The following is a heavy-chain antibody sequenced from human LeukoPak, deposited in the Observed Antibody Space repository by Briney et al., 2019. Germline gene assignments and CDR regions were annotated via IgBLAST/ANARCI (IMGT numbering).Heavy chain of an antibody. Sequence: PSETLSLTCTVSGGSISSYYWSWIRQPPGKGLEWIGYIYYSGSTNYNPSLKRRVTISVDTSKNQFALKLSSVTAADTAVYYCARMGHYYDSSGSSPSLYDYWGQGTLVTVSS. CDR2: IYYSGST. D-gene: IGHD3-22*01. J-gene: IGHJ4*02. CDR3: ARMGHYYDSSGSSPSLYDY. V-gene: IGHV4-59*08. CDR1: GGSISSYY.